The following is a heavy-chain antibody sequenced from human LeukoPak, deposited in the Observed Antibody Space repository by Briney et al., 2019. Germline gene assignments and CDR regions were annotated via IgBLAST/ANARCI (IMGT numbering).Heavy chain of an antibody. CDR2: IYYSGST. D-gene: IGHD1-26*01. CDR1: GGSISSYY. V-gene: IGHV4-59*12. CDR3: ARGEVYYYYYMDV. Sequence: KTSETLSLTCTVSGGSISSYYWSWIRQPPGKGLEWIGYIYYSGSTNYNPSLKSRVTMSVDTSKNQFSLKLSSVTAADTAVYYCARGEVYYYYYMDVWGKGTTVTVSS. J-gene: IGHJ6*03.